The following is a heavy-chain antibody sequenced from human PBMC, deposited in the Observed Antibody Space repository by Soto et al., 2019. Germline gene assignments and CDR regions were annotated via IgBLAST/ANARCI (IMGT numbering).Heavy chain of an antibody. CDR2: INPKSGGT. CDR1: GYMFTGYY. V-gene: IGHV1-2*02. CDR3: ATDRVGYSSTGTTLHFHGLDV. D-gene: IGHD3-22*01. J-gene: IGHJ6*02. Sequence: ASVKVSCKASGYMFTGYYIHWVRQAPGQGLEWMGWINPKSGGTKYAEKFQGRVSMTGDTSITTAYLELSSLTSDDTAVYYCATDRVGYSSTGTTLHFHGLDVWGQGTTVTVSS.